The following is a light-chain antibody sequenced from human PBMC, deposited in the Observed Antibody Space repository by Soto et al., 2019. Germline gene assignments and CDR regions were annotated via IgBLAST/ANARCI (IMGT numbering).Light chain of an antibody. CDR2: DVS. V-gene: IGKV1-5*01. CDR3: QQYTNYPWT. CDR1: QSISSW. Sequence: DIQMTQSPPTLSASVGDRVTITCRASQSISSWLAWDQQRPGKAPNLLIYDVSSLESGVPSRFSGSGSGTEFTLTISSLQPDDFATYYCQQYTNYPWTFGQGTKVEIK. J-gene: IGKJ1*01.